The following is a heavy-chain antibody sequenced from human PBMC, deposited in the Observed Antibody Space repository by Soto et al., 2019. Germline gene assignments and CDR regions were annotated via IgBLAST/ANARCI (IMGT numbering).Heavy chain of an antibody. CDR2: ITGTGGNT. CDR3: ARMRGYYCGLDV. Sequence: EVQLLESGGGLVQPGGSLRLSCAASGFTLSTYGMTWVRQAPGKGLEWVSAITGTGGNTYYVESVKGRFTVSRDNSKNMLLLQVNSLRAEDTAVYYCARMRGYYCGLDVWGQGTRVTVSS. J-gene: IGHJ6*02. CDR1: GFTLSTYG. V-gene: IGHV3-23*01.